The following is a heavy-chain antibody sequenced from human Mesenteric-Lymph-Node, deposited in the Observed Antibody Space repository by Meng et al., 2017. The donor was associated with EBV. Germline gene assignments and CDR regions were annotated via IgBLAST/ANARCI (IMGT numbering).Heavy chain of an antibody. D-gene: IGHD3-10*01. V-gene: IGHV4-4*02. J-gene: IGHJ4*02. CDR2: IYHSGST. CDR3: SRDLSGSRNRPFDY. CDR1: GGSISSSTW. Sequence: LQDACPGLGKSSGILSLTCAVYGGSISSSTWWSWVRQPPGKGLEWIGEIYHSGSTNYNPSLKRRVTISVDKSKNQFSLKLSSVTAADTAVYYCSRDLSGSRNRPFDYWGQGTLVTVSS.